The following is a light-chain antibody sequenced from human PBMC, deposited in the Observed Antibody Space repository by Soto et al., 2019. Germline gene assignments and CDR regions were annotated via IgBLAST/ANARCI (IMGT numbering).Light chain of an antibody. V-gene: IGKV3-15*01. CDR1: RSVSSN. Sequence: EMVLTQSPATLSVSPGESATLSGSASRSVSSNLAWYQQKPGQSPRLLIYFASTRATGVPARFSGSGSGTEFTLTISSLQPEDFAVYYCQQFKDCPPLTFGGGTKVEIK. CDR3: QQFKDCPPLT. CDR2: FAS. J-gene: IGKJ4*01.